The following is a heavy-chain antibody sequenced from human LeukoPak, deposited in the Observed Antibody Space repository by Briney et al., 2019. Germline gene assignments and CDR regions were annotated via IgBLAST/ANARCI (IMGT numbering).Heavy chain of an antibody. J-gene: IGHJ4*02. CDR1: GFTFRSYG. D-gene: IGHD6-13*01. V-gene: IGHV3-33*06. Sequence: PGGSLRLSCGASGFTFRSYGMHWVRQAPGKGLEWVAGIWYDGSNTYYADSVKGRITISRDNSKNTLYPQMKSLRPDDTAGYYLAKDPEYSSSGIDYWGQGTLVTVSS. CDR3: AKDPEYSSSGIDY. CDR2: IWYDGSNT.